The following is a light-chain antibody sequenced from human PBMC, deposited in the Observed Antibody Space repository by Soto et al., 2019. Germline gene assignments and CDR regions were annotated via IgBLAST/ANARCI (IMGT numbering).Light chain of an antibody. CDR2: GAS. CDR1: QSISTW. Sequence: DIQMTQSPSSLSASVGDRFTIICRASQSISTWLAWYQQKPGKAPKLLIYGASSLESGVPPRFSGDGSGTEFTLTISSLQRDDFGIYYCQQYSRLWSFGQGTKVDIK. V-gene: IGKV1-5*03. J-gene: IGKJ1*01. CDR3: QQYSRLWS.